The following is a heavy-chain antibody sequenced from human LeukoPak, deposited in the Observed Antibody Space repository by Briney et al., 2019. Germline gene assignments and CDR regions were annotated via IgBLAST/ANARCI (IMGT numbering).Heavy chain of an antibody. Sequence: GGSLRLSCAASEFTFSSCAMHWDRQAPGKGLEWVAIISYDGNNKYYADSVKGRFIISRDNSKNTLYLQMNSLRAEDTALYYCARDPKGGFSYGWGAFDIWGQGTMVTVSS. V-gene: IGHV3-30-3*01. CDR2: ISYDGNNK. D-gene: IGHD5-18*01. CDR3: ARDPKGGFSYGWGAFDI. J-gene: IGHJ3*02. CDR1: EFTFSSCA.